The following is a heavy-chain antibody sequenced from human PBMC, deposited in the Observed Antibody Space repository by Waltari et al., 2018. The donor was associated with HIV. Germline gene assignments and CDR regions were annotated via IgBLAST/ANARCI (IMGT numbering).Heavy chain of an antibody. D-gene: IGHD2-2*01. CDR1: GGSISSSSYY. CDR3: ARDRGVVPAAPTHYYYGMDV. V-gene: IGHV4-39*07. Sequence: QLQLQESGPGLVKPSETLSLTCTVSGGSISSSSYYWGWFRQPPGKGLEWIGSIYYSGSTYYNPSLKSRVTISVDTSKNQFSLKLSSVTAADTAVYYCARDRGVVPAAPTHYYYGMDVWGQGTTVTVSS. CDR2: IYYSGST. J-gene: IGHJ6*02.